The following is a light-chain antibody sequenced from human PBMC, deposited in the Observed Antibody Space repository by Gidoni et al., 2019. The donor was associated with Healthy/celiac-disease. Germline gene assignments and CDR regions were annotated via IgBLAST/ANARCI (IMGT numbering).Light chain of an antibody. Sequence: SYVLTQPPSVSVAPGKTARITCGGNNIGSKSVHWYKPKPGQAPVLVIYYDSDRPSGIPARFSGSTSGNTATLTISRVEAGDEAAYYCQVWDSSSAHVVFGGGTKLTVL. CDR1: NIGSKS. J-gene: IGLJ2*01. CDR3: QVWDSSSAHVV. V-gene: IGLV3-21*04. CDR2: YDS.